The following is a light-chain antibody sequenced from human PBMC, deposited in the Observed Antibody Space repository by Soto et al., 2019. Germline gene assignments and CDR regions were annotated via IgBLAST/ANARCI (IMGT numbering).Light chain of an antibody. Sequence: DIQLTQSPSFLSSSVGDRVTITCRASQGISSVLAWYQQKPGKAPNLLIYAASTMQSGVTSRFSGSGSGTEFTLTISSLQPEDFVAYYCQQFNSSPLTFGGGTKVEI. J-gene: IGKJ4*01. CDR1: QGISSV. V-gene: IGKV1-9*01. CDR2: AAS. CDR3: QQFNSSPLT.